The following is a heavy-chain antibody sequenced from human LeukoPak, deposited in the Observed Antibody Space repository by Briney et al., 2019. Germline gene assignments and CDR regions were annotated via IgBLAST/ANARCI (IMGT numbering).Heavy chain of an antibody. CDR3: ARGRSNFEFDY. CDR2: INPSGGST. Sequence: ASVKVPCKASGYTFTSYYMHWVRQAPGQGLEWMGIINPSGGSTSYAQKFQGRVTMTRDTSTSTVYMELSSLRSEDTAVYCCARGRSNFEFDYWGQGTLVTVSS. D-gene: IGHD4/OR15-4a*01. CDR1: GYTFTSYY. V-gene: IGHV1-46*01. J-gene: IGHJ4*02.